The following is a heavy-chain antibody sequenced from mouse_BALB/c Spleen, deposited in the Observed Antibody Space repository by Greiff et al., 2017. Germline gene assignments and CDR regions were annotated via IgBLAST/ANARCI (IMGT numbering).Heavy chain of an antibody. J-gene: IGHJ4*01. CDR1: GFTFSSYA. Sequence: EVKLVESGGGLVKPGGSLKLSCAASGFTFSSYAMSWVRQSPEKRLEWVAEISSGGSYTYSPDTVTGRFTISRDNAKNTLYLEMSSLRSEDTAMYYCASRGNYYAMDYWGQGTSVTVSS. V-gene: IGHV5-9-4*01. CDR3: ASRGNYYAMDY. CDR2: ISSGGSYT. D-gene: IGHD2-1*01.